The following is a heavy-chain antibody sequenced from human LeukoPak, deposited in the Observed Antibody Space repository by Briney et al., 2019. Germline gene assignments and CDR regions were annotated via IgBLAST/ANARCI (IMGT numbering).Heavy chain of an antibody. V-gene: IGHV3-64D*06. CDR3: VKAAALRDVQLWSNWFDP. CDR1: GFTFSSYA. CDR2: ISSNGGST. Sequence: PGGSLRLSCSASGFTFSSYAMHWVRQAPGKGLEYVSAISSNGGSTYYADSVKGRFTISRDNSKNTLHLQMSSLRAEDTAVYYCVKAAALRDVQLWSNWFDPWGQGTLVTVSS. J-gene: IGHJ5*02. D-gene: IGHD5-18*01.